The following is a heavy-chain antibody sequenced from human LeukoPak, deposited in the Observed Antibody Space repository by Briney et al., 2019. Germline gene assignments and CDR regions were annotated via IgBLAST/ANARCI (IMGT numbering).Heavy chain of an antibody. Sequence: SETLSLTCTVSGGSISSYYWSWIRQPPGKGLEWIGYIYYSGSTNYNPSLKSRVTISVDTSKNQFSLKLSSVTAADTAVYYCASRDGYNVGYDAFDIWGQGTMVTVSS. V-gene: IGHV4-59*01. CDR3: ASRDGYNVGYDAFDI. CDR1: GGSISSYY. D-gene: IGHD5-24*01. J-gene: IGHJ3*02. CDR2: IYYSGST.